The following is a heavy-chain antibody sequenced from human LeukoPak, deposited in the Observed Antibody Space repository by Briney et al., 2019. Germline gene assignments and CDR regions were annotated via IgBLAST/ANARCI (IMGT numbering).Heavy chain of an antibody. CDR1: GFTFSTYA. V-gene: IGHV3-23*01. D-gene: IGHD3-22*01. Sequence: GGSLRLSCVASGFTFSTYAMSWVRQAPGKGLEWVSSISGSADSIYYADSVKSRFTISRDNSKNTLCLQMNSLRAEDTAVYYCAKMDRSTYYYSSFDYWGQGTLVTVSS. CDR3: AKMDRSTYYYSSFDY. J-gene: IGHJ4*02. CDR2: ISGSADSI.